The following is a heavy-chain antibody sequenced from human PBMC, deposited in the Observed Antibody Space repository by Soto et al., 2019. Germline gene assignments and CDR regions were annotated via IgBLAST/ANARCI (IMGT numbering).Heavy chain of an antibody. Sequence: PGGSLRLSCAASGFTFSSYAMHWVRQAPGKGLEWVATISCGSSNKYYADSVKGRFTISRDNAKNSLYLQMNSLRAEDTAVYYCARRVYEQQLAFDYWGQGTLVTVSS. V-gene: IGHV3-30-3*01. D-gene: IGHD6-13*01. CDR1: GFTFSSYA. CDR2: ISCGSSNK. CDR3: ARRVYEQQLAFDY. J-gene: IGHJ4*02.